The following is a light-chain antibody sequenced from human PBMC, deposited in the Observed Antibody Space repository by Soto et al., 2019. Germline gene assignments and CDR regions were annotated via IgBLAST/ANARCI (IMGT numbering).Light chain of an antibody. V-gene: IGKV3-15*01. CDR3: QQYGRSPFT. J-gene: IGKJ3*01. Sequence: EIVMTQSPATLSVSPGERGTLSCRASQSVSSNLAWYQQKPGQAPRLLIYGASTRATGVPARFSGSGSGTEFTLTISRLEPEDFAVYYCQQYGRSPFTFGPGTKVDIK. CDR1: QSVSSN. CDR2: GAS.